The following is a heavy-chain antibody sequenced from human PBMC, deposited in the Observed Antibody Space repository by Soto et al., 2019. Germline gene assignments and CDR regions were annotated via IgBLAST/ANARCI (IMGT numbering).Heavy chain of an antibody. CDR3: AKVVGYSYGPPHNFDY. CDR2: ISGSGGST. V-gene: IGHV3-23*01. J-gene: IGHJ4*02. CDR1: GFTFSSYA. D-gene: IGHD5-18*01. Sequence: EVQLLESGGGLVQPGGSLRLSCAASGFTFSSYAMSWVRQAPGKGLEWVSAISGSGGSTYYADSVKGRFTISRDNSKNTLYLQMNSLRAEDTAVYYCAKVVGYSYGPPHNFDYWGQGTLVTVSS.